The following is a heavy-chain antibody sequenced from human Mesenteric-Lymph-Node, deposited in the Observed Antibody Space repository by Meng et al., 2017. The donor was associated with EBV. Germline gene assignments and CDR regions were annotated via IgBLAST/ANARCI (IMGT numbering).Heavy chain of an antibody. V-gene: IGHV4-34*01. Sequence: QVQLHEGGSGLLDPSEPLSLTLAVYGVSFSGYYWSWIRQPPGKGLEWIGEINHSGNTNYYPSLKSRVTISVDTSKNQFSLKLSSVTAADTAVYYCARDNFYYGSGKAFDIWGQGTMVTVSS. D-gene: IGHD3-10*01. CDR1: GVSFSGYY. CDR2: INHSGNT. CDR3: ARDNFYYGSGKAFDI. J-gene: IGHJ3*02.